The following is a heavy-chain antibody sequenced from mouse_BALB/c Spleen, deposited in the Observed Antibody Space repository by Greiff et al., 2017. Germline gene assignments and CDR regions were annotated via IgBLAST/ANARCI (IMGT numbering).Heavy chain of an antibody. Sequence: VKLVESGAELVRPGASVTLSCKASGYTFTDYEMHWVKQTPVHGLEWIGAIDPETGGTAYNQKFKGKATLTADKSSSTAYMELRSLTSEDSAVYYCTRSTTVVRGYYFDYWGQGTTLTVSS. CDR2: IDPETGGT. J-gene: IGHJ2*01. CDR1: GYTFTDYE. V-gene: IGHV1-15*01. D-gene: IGHD1-1*01. CDR3: TRSTTVVRGYYFDY.